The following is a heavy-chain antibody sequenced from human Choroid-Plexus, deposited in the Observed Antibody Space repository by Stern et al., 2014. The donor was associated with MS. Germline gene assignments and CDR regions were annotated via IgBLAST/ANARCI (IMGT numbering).Heavy chain of an antibody. CDR2: INPNTGGT. Sequence: EQLVESGAEVKKPEASVKVSCKTSGYIFTGYYIPWARQAPGQGLEWMGWINPNTGGTKYGQKFQGRVTMSRDTSISTAYVELSSLTSDDTAVYYCARDQRGITIFGVVTDYYYLGMDVWGQGTTVTVSS. J-gene: IGHJ6*02. CDR3: ARDQRGITIFGVVTDYYYLGMDV. D-gene: IGHD3-3*01. V-gene: IGHV1-2*02. CDR1: GYIFTGYY.